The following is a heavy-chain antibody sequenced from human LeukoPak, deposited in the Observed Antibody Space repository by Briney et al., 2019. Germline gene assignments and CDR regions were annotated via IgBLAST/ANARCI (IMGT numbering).Heavy chain of an antibody. D-gene: IGHD2-21*02. J-gene: IGHJ4*02. CDR3: VREDTPATANY. V-gene: IGHV3-23*01. Sequence: GGSLRLSCAASGFNFANHAMSWVRQTPGKGLEWVSAISGGGDITYYADSVKGRFTISRDNSKDTLFLQMHNLRPGDTAVYYCVREDTPATANYWGQGTLVTISS. CDR2: ISGGGDIT. CDR1: GFNFANHA.